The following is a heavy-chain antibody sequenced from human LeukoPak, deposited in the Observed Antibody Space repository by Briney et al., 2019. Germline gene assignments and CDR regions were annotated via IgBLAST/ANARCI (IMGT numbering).Heavy chain of an antibody. CDR1: GFTFSSYW. CDR3: ARVLSDGR. J-gene: IGHJ4*02. D-gene: IGHD2-8*02. CDR2: INQGGSDK. V-gene: IGHV3-7*01. Sequence: GGSLRLSCTVSGFTFSSYWMSWVRQAPGKGLEWVANINQGGSDKSYLDSVKGRFTVSRDNAKKSLYLQMNSLRAEDTAVYYCARVLSDGRWGQGIVVTVSS.